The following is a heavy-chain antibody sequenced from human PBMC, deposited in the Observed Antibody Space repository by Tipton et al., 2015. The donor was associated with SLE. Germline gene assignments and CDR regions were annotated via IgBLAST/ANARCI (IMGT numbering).Heavy chain of an antibody. CDR3: ARSMYHSYSSSWYYFDY. D-gene: IGHD6-13*01. CDR1: GGSVRIGTYY. CDR2: IYYSGST. Sequence: TLSLTCTVSGGSVRIGTYYWSWIRQPPGKGLEWIGYIYYSGSTNYNPSLKSRVTISVDTSKNQFSLKLSSVTAADTAVYYCARSMYHSYSSSWYYFDYWGQGTLVTVAS. J-gene: IGHJ4*02. V-gene: IGHV4-61*01.